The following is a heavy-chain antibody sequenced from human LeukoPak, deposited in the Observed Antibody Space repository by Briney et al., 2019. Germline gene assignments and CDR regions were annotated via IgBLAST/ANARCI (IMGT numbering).Heavy chain of an antibody. J-gene: IGHJ4*02. V-gene: IGHV3-7*01. CDR2: IKQDGSEK. D-gene: IGHD3-22*01. CDR3: VRGKGYYEI. CDR1: AFSFSTYW. Sequence: GGSLRLSCAASAFSFSTYWMSWVRQAPGKRPEWMANIKQDGSEKYYVDSVKGRFTISRDNAKNSLFLQMNSLRAEDTAMYYCVRGKGYYEIRGQGTLVTVSS.